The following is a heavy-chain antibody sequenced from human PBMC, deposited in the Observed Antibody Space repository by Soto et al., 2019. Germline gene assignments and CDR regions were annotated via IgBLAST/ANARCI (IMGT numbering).Heavy chain of an antibody. V-gene: IGHV4-34*01. CDR3: ARGKVVAVDDKYYYYYYGMDV. J-gene: IGHJ6*02. D-gene: IGHD2-15*01. CDR2: INHSGST. Sequence: LSLTCAVYGGSFSGYYWSWIRQPPGKGLEWIGEINHSGSTNYNPSLKSRVTISVDTSKNQFSLKLSSVTAADTAVYYCARGKVVAVDDKYYYYYYGMDVWGQGTTVTVSS. CDR1: GGSFSGYY.